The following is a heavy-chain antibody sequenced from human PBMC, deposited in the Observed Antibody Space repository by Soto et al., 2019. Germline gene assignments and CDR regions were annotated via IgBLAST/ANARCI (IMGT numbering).Heavy chain of an antibody. CDR2: ISGSGGSK. CDR1: GFIFSNYV. Sequence: EVQLLESGGGLAQPGGSLRLSCEASGFIFSNYVMSWVRQAPGKGLEWVSGISGSGGSKYYADSVKGRFAISTDNCKNRVSLDMNSLTAEDTAVYYCEKDGGYSESTTASDNWGQGTLVTV. J-gene: IGHJ4*02. V-gene: IGHV3-23*01. CDR3: EKDGGYSESTTASDN. D-gene: IGHD1-1*01.